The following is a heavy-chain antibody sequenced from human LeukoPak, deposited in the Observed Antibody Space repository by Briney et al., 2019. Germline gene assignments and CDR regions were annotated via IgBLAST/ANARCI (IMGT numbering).Heavy chain of an antibody. V-gene: IGHV3-53*01. CDR2: IYSGGST. CDR1: GFTVSSNY. CDR3: ATSFYDSSGYYRVD. Sequence: GGPLRLSCAASGFTVSSNYMSWVRQAPGKGLEWVSVIYSGGSTYYADSVKGRFTISRDNSKNTLYLQMNSLRAEDTAVYYCATSFYDSSGYYRVDWGQGTLVTVSS. J-gene: IGHJ4*02. D-gene: IGHD3-22*01.